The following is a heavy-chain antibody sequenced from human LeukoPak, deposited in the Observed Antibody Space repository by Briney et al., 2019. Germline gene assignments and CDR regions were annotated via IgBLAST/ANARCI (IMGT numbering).Heavy chain of an antibody. CDR3: ARGGDIVAKIRSWIDY. Sequence: PGGSLRLSCAASGFTFSSYNMNWVRQAPVKELEWVSSISSSSSYIYYADSVKGRFTISRDNAKNSLYLQMNSLRAEDTAVYYCARGGDIVAKIRSWIDYWGQGTLVTVSS. CDR1: GFTFSSYN. V-gene: IGHV3-21*01. D-gene: IGHD5-12*01. CDR2: ISSSSSYI. J-gene: IGHJ4*02.